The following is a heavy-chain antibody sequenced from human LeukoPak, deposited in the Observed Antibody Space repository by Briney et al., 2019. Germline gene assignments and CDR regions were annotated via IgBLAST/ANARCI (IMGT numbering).Heavy chain of an antibody. CDR2: ISGSGCRT. J-gene: IGHJ4*02. D-gene: IGHD2-15*01. CDR3: AKEVVVAAHYFDY. V-gene: IGHV3-23*01. Sequence: GGSLSLSCAASGFTFSSYAMSWVRQAPGKGLEWVSAISGSGCRTYYADSVKGRFTISRDNSKNTLYLHMNSLRAEDTAVYYCAKEVVVAAHYFDYWGQGTLVTVSS. CDR1: GFTFSSYA.